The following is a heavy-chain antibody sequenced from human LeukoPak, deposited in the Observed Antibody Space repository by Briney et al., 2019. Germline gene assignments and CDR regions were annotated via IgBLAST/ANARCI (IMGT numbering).Heavy chain of an antibody. V-gene: IGHV3-30*04. CDR3: ARPLRYLDSELDY. Sequence: GGSLRLSCAASGFTFSSYAMHWVRQAPGKGLEWVAVISYDGSNKYYADSVKGRFTISRDNSKNTLYLQMNSLRAEDTAVYYCARPLRYLDSELDYWGQGTLVSVSS. CDR2: ISYDGSNK. CDR1: GFTFSSYA. D-gene: IGHD3-9*01. J-gene: IGHJ4*02.